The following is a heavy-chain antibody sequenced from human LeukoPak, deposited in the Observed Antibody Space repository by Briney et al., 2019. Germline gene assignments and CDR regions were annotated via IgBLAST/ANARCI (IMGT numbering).Heavy chain of an antibody. CDR2: ISSSSSTI. V-gene: IGHV3-48*04. CDR1: GFSFSAYS. Sequence: GGSLRLSCAASGFSFSAYSVNWVRQAPGKGLEWVSYISSSSSTIYYADSVKGRFTISRDNAKNSLYLQMNSLRAEDTALYYCVKDAGTAWGQGTLVTVSS. J-gene: IGHJ5*02. D-gene: IGHD2-8*02. CDR3: VKDAGTA.